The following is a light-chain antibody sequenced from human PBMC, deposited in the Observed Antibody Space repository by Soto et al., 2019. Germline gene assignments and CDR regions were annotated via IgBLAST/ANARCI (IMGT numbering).Light chain of an antibody. V-gene: IGLV1-44*01. J-gene: IGLJ1*01. CDR2: SGN. Sequence: QSVLTQPPSASGTPGQRVTMSCSGSSSNIGTNTVNWYQQLPGSAPKLLIYSGNQRPSGVPDRFSASKSGTSASLAISGLQSGDEADYYCAAWDDSLTGYVFGGGTKVTVL. CDR3: AAWDDSLTGYV. CDR1: SSNIGTNT.